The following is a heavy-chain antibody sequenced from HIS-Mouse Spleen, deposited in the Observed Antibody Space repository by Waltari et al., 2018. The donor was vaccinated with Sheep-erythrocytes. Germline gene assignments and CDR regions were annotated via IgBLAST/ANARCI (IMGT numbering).Heavy chain of an antibody. CDR3: ARVASGATFDY. CDR1: GFTFDDYA. V-gene: IGHV3-21*01. J-gene: IGHJ4*02. CDR2: ISSSSSYI. Sequence: EVQLVESGGGLVQPGRSLRLSCAASGFTFDDYAMHWVRQAPGKGLGWDPSISSSSSYIYYADSVKGRFTISRDNAKNSLYLQMNSLRAEDTAVYYCARVASGATFDYWGQGTLVTVSS. D-gene: IGHD1-26*01.